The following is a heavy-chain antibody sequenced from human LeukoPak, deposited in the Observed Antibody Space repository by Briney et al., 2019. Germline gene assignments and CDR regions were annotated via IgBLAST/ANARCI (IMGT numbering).Heavy chain of an antibody. V-gene: IGHV3-23*01. Sequence: GGSLRLSCAASGFTFSSYAMSWVRQAPGKGLEWVSAISGSGGSTYYADSVKGRFTISRDNSKNTLYLQMNSLRADDAGVYYCVRDGFGYFYMDVWSKGTTVTVSS. J-gene: IGHJ6*03. CDR1: GFTFSSYA. CDR3: VRDGFGYFYMDV. D-gene: IGHD3-10*01. CDR2: ISGSGGST.